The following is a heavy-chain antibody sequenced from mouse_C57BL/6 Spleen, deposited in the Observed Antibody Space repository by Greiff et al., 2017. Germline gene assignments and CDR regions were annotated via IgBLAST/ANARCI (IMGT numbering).Heavy chain of an antibody. CDR1: GYSFTGYF. CDR3: ARSPDGYYFDY. J-gene: IGHJ2*01. CDR2: INPYNGDT. V-gene: IGHV1-20*01. Sequence: DVKLQESGPELVKPGDSVKISCKASGYSFTGYFMNWVMQSHGKSLEWIGRINPYNGDTFYNQKFKGKATLTVDKSSSTAHMELRSLTSEDSAVYYCARSPDGYYFDYWGQGTTLTVSS. D-gene: IGHD2-3*01.